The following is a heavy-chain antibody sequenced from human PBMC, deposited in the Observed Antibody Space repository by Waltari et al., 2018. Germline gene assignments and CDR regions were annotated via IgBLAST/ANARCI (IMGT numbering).Heavy chain of an antibody. CDR3: TRGTGMLPSDS. D-gene: IGHD2-8*01. Sequence: EVELEESGGNLVQPGGSLRLSCACHGIRLSSYSMNWVRQAPGKGLEWVSYISSGSTIFYSNSVKGRFTISRDNAKNSVYLQMDRLGTDDTGIYFCTRGTGMLPSDSWGQGTLVTVSS. CDR2: ISSGSTI. CDR1: GIRLSSYS. V-gene: IGHV3-48*03. J-gene: IGHJ4*02.